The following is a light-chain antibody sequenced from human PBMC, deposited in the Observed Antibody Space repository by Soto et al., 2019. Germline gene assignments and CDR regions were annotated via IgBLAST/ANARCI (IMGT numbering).Light chain of an antibody. Sequence: DIQMTQSPSTLSGSVGDRVTITCRASQTISSWLAWYQQKPRKAPKLLIYKASTLKSGVPSRFSGSGSGTDFTLTISSLEPEDFALYYCQQRNSWPPITFGQGTRLEIK. J-gene: IGKJ5*01. CDR1: QTISSW. CDR2: KAS. V-gene: IGKV1-5*03. CDR3: QQRNSWPPIT.